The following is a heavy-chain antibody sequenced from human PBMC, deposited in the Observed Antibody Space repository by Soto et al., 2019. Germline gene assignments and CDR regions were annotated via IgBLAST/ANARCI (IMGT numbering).Heavy chain of an antibody. V-gene: IGHV3-66*01. CDR1: GFTVSSNY. D-gene: IGHD5-12*01. CDR3: ARDIRGYSGYDRGPDAFDI. CDR2: IYSGGST. J-gene: IGHJ3*02. Sequence: EVQLVESGGGLVQPGGSLRLSCAASGFTVSSNYMSWVRQAPGKGLEWVSVIYSGGSTYYADSVKGRFTISRDNSKNTLYLQMNSLRAEDTAVYYCARDIRGYSGYDRGPDAFDIWGQGTMVTVSS.